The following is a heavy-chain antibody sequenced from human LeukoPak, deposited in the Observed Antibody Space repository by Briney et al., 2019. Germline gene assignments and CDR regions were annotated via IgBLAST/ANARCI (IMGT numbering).Heavy chain of an antibody. V-gene: IGHV4-61*08. CDR3: ARDVGGGPFFDY. D-gene: IGHD2-15*01. J-gene: IGHJ4*02. CDR2: IYYSGST. Sequence: SETLSLTCTVSGGSISSGGYYWSWIRQHPGKGLEWIGYIYYSGSTYYNPSLKSRVTISLDTSKNQFSLKLSSVTAADTAVYYCARDVGGGPFFDYWGQGTLVTVSS. CDR1: GGSISSGGYY.